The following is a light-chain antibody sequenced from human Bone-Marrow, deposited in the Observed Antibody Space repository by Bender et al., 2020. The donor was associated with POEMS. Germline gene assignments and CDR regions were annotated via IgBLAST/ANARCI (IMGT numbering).Light chain of an antibody. Sequence: SYELTQPPSVSVSPGQTATITCSGDRLADKFICWYQQRPGQSPVLVIFQDDKRPSGIPERFSGSNSGNTATLTITGRKTMDEADYYCQAWDSRTAGGVFGGGTKLTV. CDR1: RLADKF. CDR3: QAWDSRTAGGV. J-gene: IGLJ3*02. V-gene: IGLV3-1*01. CDR2: QDD.